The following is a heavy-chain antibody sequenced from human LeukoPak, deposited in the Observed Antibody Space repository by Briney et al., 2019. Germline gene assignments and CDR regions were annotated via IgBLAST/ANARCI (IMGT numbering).Heavy chain of an antibody. CDR3: ARQQLVIDY. J-gene: IGHJ4*02. V-gene: IGHV1-2*02. D-gene: IGHD6-13*01. CDR2: INPNSGGT. CDR1: GYTFTSYG. Sequence: GASVKVSCKASGYTFTSYGISWVRQAPGQGLEWMGWINPNSGGTNYAQKFQGRVTMTRDTSISTAYMELSRLRSDDTAVYYCARQQLVIDYWGQGTLVTVSS.